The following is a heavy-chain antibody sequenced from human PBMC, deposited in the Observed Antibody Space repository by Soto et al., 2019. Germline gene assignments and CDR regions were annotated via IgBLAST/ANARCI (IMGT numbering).Heavy chain of an antibody. D-gene: IGHD3-22*01. CDR2: ISSDGDIT. Sequence: GSLRLSCSASGFTFSEYSMHWVRQAPGKGLQYVSTISSDGDITYYADSVKGRFTISRDNSKNTLYLQMNSLRPEDTAVYYCTTDIEVISYFDYWGQGTLVTVS. CDR3: TTDIEVISYFDY. J-gene: IGHJ4*02. CDR1: GFTFSEYS. V-gene: IGHV3-64D*06.